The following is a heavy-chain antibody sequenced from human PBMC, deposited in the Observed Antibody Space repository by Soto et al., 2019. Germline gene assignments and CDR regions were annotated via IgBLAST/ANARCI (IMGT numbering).Heavy chain of an antibody. D-gene: IGHD2-2*01. Sequence: GPPVKVSCKVSGYTLTELSMHWVRQAPGKGLEWMGGFDPEDGETIYAQKFQGRVTMTEDTSTDTAYMEPSSLRSEDTAVYYCATDLGGGGIVVPAAISYYYYGMDVWGQGTTVTVSS. CDR2: FDPEDGET. J-gene: IGHJ6*02. V-gene: IGHV1-24*01. CDR1: GYTLTELS. CDR3: ATDLGGGGIVVPAAISYYYYGMDV.